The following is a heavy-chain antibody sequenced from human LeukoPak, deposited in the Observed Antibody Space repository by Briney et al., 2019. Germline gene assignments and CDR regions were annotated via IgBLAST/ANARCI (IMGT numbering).Heavy chain of an antibody. CDR2: ISSSGSTI. CDR1: GFTVSTLE. Sequence: GGSLRLSCAASGFTVSTLEMNWVRQAPGKGLEWASYISSSGSTISLADSVKGRFTTSRENAKNSLYLQMNSLRADDTAVYYCARSGYLGPDYWGQGTPVTVSS. CDR3: ARSGYLGPDY. J-gene: IGHJ4*02. D-gene: IGHD2-2*01. V-gene: IGHV3-48*03.